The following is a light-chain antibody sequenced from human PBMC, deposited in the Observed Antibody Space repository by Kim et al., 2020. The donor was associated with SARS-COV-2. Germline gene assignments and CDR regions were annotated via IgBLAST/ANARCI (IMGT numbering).Light chain of an antibody. CDR2: DKN. CDR1: SLRSYS. CDR3: NSRLDSGSHGV. J-gene: IGLJ3*02. Sequence: SSELTQDPAVSVALGQTVRITCQGDSLRSYSASWYQQKPGQAPILVIHDKNNLRSSVPAPLSGSCSGSTASLSTTRAHPEDDDAYYCNSRLDSGSHGVFG. V-gene: IGLV3-19*01.